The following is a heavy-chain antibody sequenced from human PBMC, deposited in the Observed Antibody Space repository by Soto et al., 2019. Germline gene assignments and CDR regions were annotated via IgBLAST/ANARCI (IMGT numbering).Heavy chain of an antibody. CDR2: MNPNSGNT. CDR3: ARGLGLGYYDSSGYSPY. V-gene: IGHV1-8*01. J-gene: IGHJ4*02. Sequence: QVQLVQSGAEVKKPGASVKVSCKASGYTFTSYDINWVRHATGQGLEWMGWMNPNSGNTGYAQKFQGRVTMTRNTSISTAYMELSSLRSEDTAVYYCARGLGLGYYDSSGYSPYWGQGTLVTVSS. D-gene: IGHD3-22*01. CDR1: GYTFTSYD.